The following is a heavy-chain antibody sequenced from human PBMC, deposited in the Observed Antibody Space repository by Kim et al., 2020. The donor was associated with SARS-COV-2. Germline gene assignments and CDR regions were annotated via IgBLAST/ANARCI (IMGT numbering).Heavy chain of an antibody. CDR3: AREEAAAGTGEDY. V-gene: IGHV7-4-1*02. D-gene: IGHD6-13*01. J-gene: IGHJ4*02. Sequence: YAQGFTGRFVCSLDTSVSTAYLQISSLKAEDTAVYYCAREEAAAGTGEDYWGQGTLVTVSS.